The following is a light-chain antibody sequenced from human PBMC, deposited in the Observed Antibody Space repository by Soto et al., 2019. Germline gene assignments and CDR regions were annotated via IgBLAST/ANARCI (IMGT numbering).Light chain of an antibody. V-gene: IGLV1-40*01. CDR2: SNI. Sequence: QCVLTQPPSMSGAPGQRVTISCTGSSSDIGAGYDVHWYQQFPGTAPKLLIYSNINRPSGVPDRFSGSKSGTSASLAITGLQAEDEADYYCQSYDSSLGGSKGVFGGGTKLTVL. J-gene: IGLJ3*02. CDR1: SSDIGAGYD. CDR3: QSYDSSLGGSKGV.